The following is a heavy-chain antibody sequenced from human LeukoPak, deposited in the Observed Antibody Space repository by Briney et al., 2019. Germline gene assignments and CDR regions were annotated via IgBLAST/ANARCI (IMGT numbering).Heavy chain of an antibody. D-gene: IGHD3-22*01. J-gene: IGHJ3*02. Sequence: SETLSLTCTVSGDSISSSSYYWGWIRQPPGKGLESIGNIYYTGSTYYNPSLKSRVTISVDTSKNQFSLKLSSVTAADTAVYYCASAHYYDSSGYYHGDAFDIWGQGTMVTVSS. CDR1: GDSISSSSYY. CDR2: IYYTGST. V-gene: IGHV4-39*07. CDR3: ASAHYYDSSGYYHGDAFDI.